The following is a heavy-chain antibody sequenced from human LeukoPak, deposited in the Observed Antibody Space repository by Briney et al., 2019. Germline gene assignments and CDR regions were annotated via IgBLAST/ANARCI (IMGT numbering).Heavy chain of an antibody. CDR1: GSSISSHY. CDR2: IYYSGST. J-gene: IGHJ4*02. D-gene: IGHD6-13*01. Sequence: PSETLSLTCTVSGSSISSHYWSWIRQPPGKGLEWIGYIYYSGSTNYNPSLKSRVTISVDTSKNQFSLKLSSVTAADTAVYYCARGRAAAGYFDYWGQGTLVTVSS. V-gene: IGHV4-59*11. CDR3: ARGRAAAGYFDY.